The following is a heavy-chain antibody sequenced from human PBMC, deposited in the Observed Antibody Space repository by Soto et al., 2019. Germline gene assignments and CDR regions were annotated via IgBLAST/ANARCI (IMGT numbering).Heavy chain of an antibody. D-gene: IGHD2-15*01. CDR2: ISYDGSNK. CDR3: AKDSRLLNYGMDV. V-gene: IGHV3-30*18. Sequence: GGSLRLSCAASGFTFSSYGMHWVRQAPGKGLEWVAVISYDGSNKYYADSVKGRFTISRDNSKNTLYLQMNSLRAEDTAVYYCAKDSRLLNYGMDVWGQGTTVTVSS. CDR1: GFTFSSYG. J-gene: IGHJ6*02.